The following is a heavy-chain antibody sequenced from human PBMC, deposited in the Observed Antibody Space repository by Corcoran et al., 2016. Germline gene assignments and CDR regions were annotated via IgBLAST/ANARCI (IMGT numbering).Heavy chain of an antibody. D-gene: IGHD3-16*01. CDR3: ASHGRIMTSFGWLPGRGYYYYGMDV. CDR2: IIPIFGTA. J-gene: IGHJ6*02. Sequence: QVQLVQSGAEVKKPGSSVKVSCKASGGTFSSYAISWVRQAPGQGLEWMGGIIPIFGTANYAQKFQGRVTITADESTSTVYMELSSLRSEDTAVYYCASHGRIMTSFGWLPGRGYYYYGMDVWGQGTTVTVSS. V-gene: IGHV1-69*01. CDR1: GGTFSSYA.